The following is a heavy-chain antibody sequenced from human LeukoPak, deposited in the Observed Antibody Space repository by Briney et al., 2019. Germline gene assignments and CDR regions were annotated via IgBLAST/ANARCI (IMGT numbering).Heavy chain of an antibody. CDR3: ARHYSSGWSDFGY. CDR2: INPSGSGST. Sequence: ASVKVSCKASGYTFTSYYFHWVRQAPGQGLEWKGIINPSGSGSTTYAQKFQGRVTLTRDLSTSTVSMELGSLRLDDTAVYYCARHYSSGWSDFGYWGQGTLVTVSS. V-gene: IGHV1-46*01. D-gene: IGHD6-19*01. CDR1: GYTFTSYY. J-gene: IGHJ4*02.